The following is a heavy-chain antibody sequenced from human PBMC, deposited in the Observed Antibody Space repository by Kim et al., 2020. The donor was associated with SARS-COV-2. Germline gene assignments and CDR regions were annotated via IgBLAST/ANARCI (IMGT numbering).Heavy chain of an antibody. V-gene: IGHV3-30*18. CDR1: GFTFRSYG. J-gene: IGHJ6*03. CDR2: ISYDGRNK. Sequence: GGSLRLSFAASGFTFRSYGTHWVGQAPGKGLEWVAVISYDGRNKYYADSVKGRFTLSRDNSKNTLYLQMNSLRTQDTAVYYCAKAFSSLRCSSTSCYYYYMDVWGKGTTVTVSS. D-gene: IGHD2-2*01. CDR3: AKAFSSLRCSSTSCYYYYMDV.